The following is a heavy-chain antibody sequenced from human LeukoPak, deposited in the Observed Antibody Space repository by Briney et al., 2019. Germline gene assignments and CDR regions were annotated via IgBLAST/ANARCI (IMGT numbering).Heavy chain of an antibody. V-gene: IGHV3-48*04. Sequence: GGSLRLSCAASGFTFSDYTMNWVRQAPGKGLEWVSYISSTSRTIYYADSVKGRFTISRDNAKSSLYPQMNSLRAEDTAVYYCARGPYFDWLLWFGAFDIWGQGTMVTVSS. CDR2: ISSTSRTI. CDR3: ARGPYFDWLLWFGAFDI. CDR1: GFTFSDYT. J-gene: IGHJ3*02. D-gene: IGHD3-9*01.